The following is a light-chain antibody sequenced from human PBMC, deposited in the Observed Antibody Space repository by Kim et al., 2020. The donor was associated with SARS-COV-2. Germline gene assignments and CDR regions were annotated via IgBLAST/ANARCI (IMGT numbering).Light chain of an antibody. CDR2: GAS. V-gene: IGKV3-20*01. CDR1: QTVIGNY. CDR3: HQYDSSPRT. J-gene: IGKJ1*01. Sequence: EIVVTQSPGTLSLSPGERATLSCRASQTVIGNYLAWYQQKPGQAPRLLIYGASNRATDIPDRFSGSGSGTDFTLTISRLEPEDFAVYYCHQYDSSPRTFGQGTKVDIK.